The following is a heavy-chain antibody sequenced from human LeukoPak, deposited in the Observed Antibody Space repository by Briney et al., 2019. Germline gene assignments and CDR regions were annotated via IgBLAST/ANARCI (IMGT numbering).Heavy chain of an antibody. CDR3: AKATTVTQRGYFDY. J-gene: IGHJ4*02. CDR1: GFTFSSYG. V-gene: IGHV3-30*18. CDR2: ISYDGSNK. D-gene: IGHD4-4*01. Sequence: GVSLRLSCAASGFTFSSYGMHWVRQAPGKGLEWVAVISYDGSNKYYADSVKGRFTISRDNSKNTLYLQMNSLRAEDTAVYYCAKATTVTQRGYFDYWGQGTLVTVSS.